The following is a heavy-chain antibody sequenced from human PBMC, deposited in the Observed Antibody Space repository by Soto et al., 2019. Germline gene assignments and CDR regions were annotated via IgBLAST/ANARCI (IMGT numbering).Heavy chain of an antibody. CDR1: GGSIINGNYS. CDR3: ASRFVDSATGYFDR. CDR2: IYHSGST. J-gene: IGHJ4*02. V-gene: IGHV4-30-2*01. Sequence: QLPLQESGSGLLRPSQTLSLTCLVSGGSIINGNYSWTWIRQPPGKALEWIGYIYHSGSTYYNPSLSSRVTLSVDMSKNQFSLNMKSMTAADTAVYYCASRFVDSATGYFDRWGQGTLVTVSS. D-gene: IGHD5-12*01.